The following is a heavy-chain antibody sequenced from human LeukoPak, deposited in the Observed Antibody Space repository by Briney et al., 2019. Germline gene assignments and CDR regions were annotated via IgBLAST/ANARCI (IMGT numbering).Heavy chain of an antibody. J-gene: IGHJ4*02. CDR1: GYTLTELS. D-gene: IGHD3-3*01. CDR2: FDPEDGET. Sequence: ASVKVSCKVSGYTLTELSMHWVRQAPGKGLEWMGGFDPEDGETIYAQKFQGRVTMTEDTSTDTAYMELSSLRSEDTAVYYCATGRGYDFWSDLDYGGQGTLVTVSS. CDR3: ATGRGYDFWSDLDY. V-gene: IGHV1-24*01.